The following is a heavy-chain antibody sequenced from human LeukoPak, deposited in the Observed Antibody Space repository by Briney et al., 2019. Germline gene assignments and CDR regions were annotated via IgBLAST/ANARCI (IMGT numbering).Heavy chain of an antibody. CDR1: GGSISSYY. CDR3: ARATYYYDSSGSPIIDY. Sequence: SETLSLTCTVSGGSISSYYWSWIRQPPGKGLEWIGYIYYSGSTNYNPSLKSRVTISVDTSKNQFSLKLSSVTAADTAVYYCARATYYYDSSGSPIIDYWGQGTLVTVSS. V-gene: IGHV4-59*01. J-gene: IGHJ4*02. D-gene: IGHD3-22*01. CDR2: IYYSGST.